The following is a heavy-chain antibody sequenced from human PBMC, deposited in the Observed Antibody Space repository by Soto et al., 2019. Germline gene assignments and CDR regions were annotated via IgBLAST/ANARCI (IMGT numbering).Heavy chain of an antibody. CDR2: IIPVFGSA. CDR1: GDTFSSYS. V-gene: IGHV1-69*13. Sequence: SVKVSCKASGDTFSSYSIPWVRQAPGQGLEWMGGIIPVFGSANYAQKFQGRVTITADESTSTAYMELSSLRSQDTAVYFCAKVGPRITSYGMDVWGQGTTVTVSS. D-gene: IGHD3-16*01. CDR3: AKVGPRITSYGMDV. J-gene: IGHJ6*02.